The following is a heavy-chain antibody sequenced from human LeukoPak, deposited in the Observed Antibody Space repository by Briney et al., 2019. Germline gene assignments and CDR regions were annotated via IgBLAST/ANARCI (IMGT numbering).Heavy chain of an antibody. CDR1: GYTFTGYY. CDR3: AKIVGATNEVLDY. V-gene: IGHV1-2*06. J-gene: IGHJ4*02. CDR2: INPNSGGT. Sequence: GASVKVSCRASGYTFTGYYMHWVRQAPGQGLEWMGRINPNSGGTNYAQKFQGRVTMTRDTSISTAYMELSRLRSDDTAVYYCAKIVGATNEVLDYWGQGTLVTASS. D-gene: IGHD1-26*01.